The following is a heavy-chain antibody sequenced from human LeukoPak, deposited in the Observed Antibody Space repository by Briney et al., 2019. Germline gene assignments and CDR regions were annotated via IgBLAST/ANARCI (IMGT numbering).Heavy chain of an antibody. CDR2: ISWNSGSI. J-gene: IGHJ4*02. CDR1: GFTFDDYA. D-gene: IGHD6-13*01. V-gene: IGHV3-9*01. Sequence: GGSLRLSCAASGFTFDDYAMHWVRQAPGKGLEWVSGISWNSGSIGYADSVKGRFTISRDNAKNSLYLQMNSLRVEDTALYYCARIMSSWPLDYWGQGTLVTVSS. CDR3: ARIMSSWPLDY.